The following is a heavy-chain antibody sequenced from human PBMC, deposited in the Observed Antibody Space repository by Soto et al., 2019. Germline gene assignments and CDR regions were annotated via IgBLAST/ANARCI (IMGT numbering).Heavy chain of an antibody. Sequence: PSETLSLTCTVSGGSISSYYWSWIRQPPGKGLEWIGYIYYSGSTNYNPSLKSRVTISVDTSKNQFSLKLSSVTAADTAVYYCARVPYWNTTVDYGMDVWGQGTTVTVSS. CDR1: GGSISSYY. J-gene: IGHJ6*02. CDR2: IYYSGST. V-gene: IGHV4-59*01. CDR3: ARVPYWNTTVDYGMDV. D-gene: IGHD1-1*01.